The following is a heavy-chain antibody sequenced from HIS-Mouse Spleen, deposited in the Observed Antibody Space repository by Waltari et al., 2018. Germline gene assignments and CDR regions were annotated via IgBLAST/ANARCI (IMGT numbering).Heavy chain of an antibody. D-gene: IGHD1-26*01. CDR3: ARAWELLAFDI. V-gene: IGHV3-74*01. Sequence: EVQLVESGGGLVQPGGSVRLSGPASGFTVSGYWMHSVRQAPGKGLVWVSRINSHGSGTSYADSVKGRFTISRDNAKNTLYLQMNSLRAEDTAVYYCARAWELLAFDIWGQGTMVTVSS. CDR1: GFTVSGYW. CDR2: INSHGSGT. J-gene: IGHJ3*02.